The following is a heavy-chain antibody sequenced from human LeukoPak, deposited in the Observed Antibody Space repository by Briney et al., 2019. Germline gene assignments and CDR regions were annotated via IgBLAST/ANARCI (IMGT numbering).Heavy chain of an antibody. CDR1: GFTFSSYS. J-gene: IGHJ3*02. CDR2: ISSSSSYI. D-gene: IGHD3-10*01. V-gene: IGHV3-21*01. CDR3: ARDRDDAFDI. Sequence: PGGSLRLSCAASGFTFSSYSMNWVRQAPGKGLEWVSSISSSSSYIYYADSVKGRFTISRDNAKNSLYLQMNSLRAEDTAVYSCARDRDDAFDIWGQGTMVTVSS.